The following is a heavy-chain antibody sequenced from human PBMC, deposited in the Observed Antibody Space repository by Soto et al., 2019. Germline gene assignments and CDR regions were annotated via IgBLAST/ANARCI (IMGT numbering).Heavy chain of an antibody. D-gene: IGHD2-2*01. V-gene: IGHV3-48*01. CDR2: ISSSSSTI. CDR3: ARALGYCSSTSCYSYYYMDV. CDR1: GFTFSSYS. J-gene: IGHJ6*03. Sequence: GGSLRLSCAASGFTFSSYSMNWVRQAPGKGLEWVSYISSSSSTIYYADSVKGRFTISRDNAKNSLYLQMNSLRAEDTAVYYCARALGYCSSTSCYSYYYMDVWGKGTTVTVSS.